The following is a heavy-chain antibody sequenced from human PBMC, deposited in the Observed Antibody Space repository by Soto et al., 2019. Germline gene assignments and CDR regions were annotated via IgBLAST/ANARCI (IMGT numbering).Heavy chain of an antibody. CDR1: GFTFISYA. CDR2: ISGSGGST. J-gene: IGHJ6*02. CDR3: AKIVATEYYYYGMDV. V-gene: IGHV3-23*01. D-gene: IGHD5-12*01. Sequence: GGSVGLSCAASGFTFISYAMSWVRQAPGKGLEWVSAISGSGGSTYYADSVKGRFTISRDNSKNTLYLQMNSLRAEDTAVYYCAKIVATEYYYYGMDVWGQGTTVTVSS.